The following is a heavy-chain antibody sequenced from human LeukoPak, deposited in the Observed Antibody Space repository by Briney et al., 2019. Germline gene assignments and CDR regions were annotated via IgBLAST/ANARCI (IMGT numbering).Heavy chain of an antibody. V-gene: IGHV3-21*01. CDR3: ERDSGSGWYHYFDY. D-gene: IGHD6-19*01. CDR2: ISSSSSYI. Sequence: GGSLRLSCAASGFTFSSYSMNWVRQAPGKGLEWVSSISSSSSYIYYADSVKGRFTISRDNDKNSLYLQMNSLRAEDTAVYYCERDSGSGWYHYFDYWGQGTLVTVSS. J-gene: IGHJ4*02. CDR1: GFTFSSYS.